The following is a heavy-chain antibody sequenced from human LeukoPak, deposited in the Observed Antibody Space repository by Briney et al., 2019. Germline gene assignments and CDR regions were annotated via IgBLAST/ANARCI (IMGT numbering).Heavy chain of an antibody. D-gene: IGHD3-9*01. V-gene: IGHV3-23*01. J-gene: IGHJ4*02. CDR1: GFTFANCA. CDR2: ISGSGVGT. CDR3: AKNGRDDHDKYFFDF. Sequence: GGSLRLSCAASGFTFANCAMSWVRQAPGMGLEWVSAISGSGVGTNYADSVKGRFTISRDNSKNTVYLQMNSLRAEGTAVYYCAKNGRDDHDKYFFDFWGRGTLVSVSS.